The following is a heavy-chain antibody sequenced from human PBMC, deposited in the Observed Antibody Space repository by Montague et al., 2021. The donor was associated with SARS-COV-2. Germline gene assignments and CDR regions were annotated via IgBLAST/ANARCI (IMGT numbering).Heavy chain of an antibody. CDR1: GFTITNTY. J-gene: IGHJ4*02. CDR3: TREAGYEN. CDR2: IFSSGRI. D-gene: IGHD5-18*01. Sequence: SLRLSSAASGFTITNTYMSWVRQAPGKGLEWVSVIFSSGRISYADSVKGRFTLSRDTSKNTLYLQMNSLRAEDTAVYYCTREAGYENWGQGTLVAVSS. V-gene: IGHV3-66*01.